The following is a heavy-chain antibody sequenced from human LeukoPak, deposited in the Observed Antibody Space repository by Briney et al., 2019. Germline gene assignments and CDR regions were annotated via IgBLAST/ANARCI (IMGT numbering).Heavy chain of an antibody. CDR3: ARDATTGFDY. CDR2: ISSSSSYI. Sequence: GGSLRLSCAASGFTFSSYSMNWVRQVPGKGLEWVSSISSSSSYIYYADSVKGRFTISRDNAKNSLYLQMNSLRAEDTAVYYCARDATTGFDYWGQGTLVTVSS. D-gene: IGHD4-17*01. CDR1: GFTFSSYS. V-gene: IGHV3-21*01. J-gene: IGHJ4*02.